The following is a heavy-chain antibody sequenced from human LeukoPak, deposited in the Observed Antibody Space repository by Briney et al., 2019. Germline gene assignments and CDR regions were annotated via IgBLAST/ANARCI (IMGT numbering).Heavy chain of an antibody. V-gene: IGHV4-30-4*01. CDR3: ARVIDSGSYSYLDY. J-gene: IGHJ4*02. Sequence: SETLSLTCTVSGGSISSGDYYWSWIRQPPGKGLEWIGYIYYSGSTYYNPPLKSRVTISVDTSKNQFSLKLSSVTAADTAVYYCARVIDSGSYSYLDYWGQGTLVTVSS. D-gene: IGHD1-26*01. CDR1: GGSISSGDYY. CDR2: IYYSGST.